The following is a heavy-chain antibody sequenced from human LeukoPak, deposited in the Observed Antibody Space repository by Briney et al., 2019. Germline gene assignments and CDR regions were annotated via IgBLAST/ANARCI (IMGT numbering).Heavy chain of an antibody. V-gene: IGHV3-21*01. CDR2: ISSSSSYI. J-gene: IGHJ5*02. CDR3: ARAGGYSYGLSWFDP. D-gene: IGHD5-18*01. Sequence: GGSLRLSCAASGFSFSSYSMNWVRQAPGKGLEWVSSISSSSSYIYYADSVKGRFTISRDNAKNSLYLQMNSLRAEDTAVYYCARAGGYSYGLSWFDPWGQGTLVTVSS. CDR1: GFSFSSYS.